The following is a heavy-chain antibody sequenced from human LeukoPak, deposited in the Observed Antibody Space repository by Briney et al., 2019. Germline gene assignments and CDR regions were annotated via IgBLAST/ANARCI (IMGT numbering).Heavy chain of an antibody. D-gene: IGHD6-19*01. CDR3: ARDQSQWLVLQGPNWFDP. CDR2: ISAYNGNT. V-gene: IGHV1-18*01. CDR1: GYTFTSYG. J-gene: IGHJ5*02. Sequence: ASVKVSCKASGYTFTSYGISWVRQAPGQGLEWMGWISAYNGNTNYAQKLQGRVTMTTDTSTSTAYMELRSLSSDDTAVYYCARDQSQWLVLQGPNWFDPWGQGTLVIVTS.